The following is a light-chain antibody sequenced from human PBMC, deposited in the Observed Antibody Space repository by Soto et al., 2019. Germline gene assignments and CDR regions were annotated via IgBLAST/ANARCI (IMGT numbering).Light chain of an antibody. CDR1: DSNIGSNT. Sequence: QSVLTQPPSASGTPGQRVTISCSGSDSNIGSNTVNWYQQVPGTAPRLLIFTNSKRPSGVPDRFSGSKSGTSASVANSGLQSEDEADYYCAAGDDSLNGRAVFGGGTELTLL. V-gene: IGLV1-44*01. J-gene: IGLJ3*02. CDR2: TNS. CDR3: AAGDDSLNGRAV.